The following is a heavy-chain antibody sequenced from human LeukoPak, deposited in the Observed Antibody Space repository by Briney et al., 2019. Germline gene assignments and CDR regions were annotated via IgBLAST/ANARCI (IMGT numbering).Heavy chain of an antibody. D-gene: IGHD3-9*01. Sequence: PSETLSLTCIISGGSISSNSYYWTWIRQPAGKGLEWIGRISTSGSTNYNPSLKSRVTISIDTSRNQLSLKLSSVTAADTAVYYCAREVPYYDILTGYSSDYFDNWGQGTLVTVSS. J-gene: IGHJ4*02. CDR3: AREVPYYDILTGYSSDYFDN. CDR2: ISTSGST. CDR1: GGSISSNSYY. V-gene: IGHV4-61*02.